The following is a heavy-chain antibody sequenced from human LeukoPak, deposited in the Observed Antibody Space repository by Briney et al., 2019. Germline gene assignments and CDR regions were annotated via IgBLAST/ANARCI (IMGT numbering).Heavy chain of an antibody. J-gene: IGHJ6*03. V-gene: IGHV1-69*06. CDR3: ARTYGSGSYDYYYYMDV. CDR2: VIPIFGTA. D-gene: IGHD3-10*01. Sequence: SVNVSCKASGGTFSSYAISWVRQAPGQGLEWMGRVIPIFGTANYVQKFQGRVTITADKSTSTAYMELSSLRSEDTAVYYCARTYGSGSYDYYYYMDVWGKGTTVTVSS. CDR1: GGTFSSYA.